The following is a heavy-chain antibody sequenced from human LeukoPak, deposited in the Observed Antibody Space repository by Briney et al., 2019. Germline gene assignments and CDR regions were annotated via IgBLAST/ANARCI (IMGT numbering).Heavy chain of an antibody. D-gene: IGHD6-13*01. CDR3: ASDRQQQNAFDI. CDR1: GGSISSGGYY. Sequence: SETLSLTCTVSGGSISSGGYYWSWIRQHPGKGLEWIGYIYYSGSTYYNPSLKSRVTILVDTSKNQFSLKLSSVTAADTAVYYCASDRQQQNAFDIWGQGTMVTVSS. V-gene: IGHV4-31*03. CDR2: IYYSGST. J-gene: IGHJ3*02.